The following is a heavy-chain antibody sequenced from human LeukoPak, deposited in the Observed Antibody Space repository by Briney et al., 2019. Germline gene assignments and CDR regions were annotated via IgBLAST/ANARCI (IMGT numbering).Heavy chain of an antibody. CDR2: ISGSGGST. Sequence: GGSLRLSYAASSFTFSIYAMSCVRQPPGKGLGWVSTISGSGGSTHYADSVKGRFNISRDNSKNQLYLQMNSLRADDTAVYYCVRGYSYGWFDPWGQGTLVTVSS. CDR3: VRGYSYGWFDP. D-gene: IGHD5-18*01. CDR1: SFTFSIYA. V-gene: IGHV3-23*01. J-gene: IGHJ5*02.